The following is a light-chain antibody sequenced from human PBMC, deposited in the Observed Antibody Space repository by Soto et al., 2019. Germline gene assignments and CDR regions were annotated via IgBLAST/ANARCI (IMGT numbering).Light chain of an antibody. J-gene: IGLJ1*01. CDR2: EVS. Sequence: QSALTQPASVSGSPGQSITISCTGTSSDVGGYNFVSWYQRHPGKAPKLLIYEVSNRPSGVSNHFSGSKSGNTASLTISGLQAEDEADYYCASYRSSTALDVFGTGTKLTVL. CDR1: SSDVGGYNF. CDR3: ASYRSSTALDV. V-gene: IGLV2-14*01.